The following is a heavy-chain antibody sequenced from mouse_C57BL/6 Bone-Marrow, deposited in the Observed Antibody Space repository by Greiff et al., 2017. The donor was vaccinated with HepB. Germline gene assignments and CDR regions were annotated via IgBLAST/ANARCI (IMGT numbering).Heavy chain of an antibody. CDR2: ISDGGSYT. J-gene: IGHJ2*01. CDR1: GFTFSSYA. Sequence: EVKVEESGGGLVKPGGSLKLSCAASGFTFSSYAMSWVRQTPEKRLEWVATISDGGSYTYYPDNVKGRFTISRDNAKNNLYLQMSHLKSEDTAMYYCARETTRNYFDYWGQGTTLTVSS. CDR3: ARETTRNYFDY. D-gene: IGHD1-1*01. V-gene: IGHV5-4*01.